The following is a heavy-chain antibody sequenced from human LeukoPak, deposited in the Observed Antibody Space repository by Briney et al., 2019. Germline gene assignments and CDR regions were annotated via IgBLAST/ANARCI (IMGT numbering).Heavy chain of an antibody. J-gene: IGHJ3*02. CDR1: GGTFSSYA. CDR2: IIPILGIA. V-gene: IGHV1-69*04. D-gene: IGHD3-16*01. CDR3: AMHRGTLDAFDI. Sequence: ASVKVSCKASGGTFSSYAISWVRQAPGQGLEWMGRIIPILGIANYPQKFQGRVTITADKSTSTAYMELSSLRSEDTAVYYCAMHRGTLDAFDIWGQGTMVTVSS.